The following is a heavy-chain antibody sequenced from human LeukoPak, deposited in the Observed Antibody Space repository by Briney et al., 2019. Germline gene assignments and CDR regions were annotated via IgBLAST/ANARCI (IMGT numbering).Heavy chain of an antibody. D-gene: IGHD2-15*01. CDR1: GGSISSGGYY. Sequence: PSETLSLTCTVSGGSISSGGYYWSWIRQHPGKGLEWIGYIYYSGSTYYNPSLKSRVTISVDTPKNQFSLKLSSVTAADTAVYYCARDNLGGGYPYYFDYWGQGTLVTVSS. J-gene: IGHJ4*02. CDR3: ARDNLGGGYPYYFDY. V-gene: IGHV4-31*03. CDR2: IYYSGST.